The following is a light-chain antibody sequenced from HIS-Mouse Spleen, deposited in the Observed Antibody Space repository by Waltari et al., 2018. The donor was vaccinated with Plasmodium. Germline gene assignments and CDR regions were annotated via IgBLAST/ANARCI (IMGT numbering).Light chain of an antibody. CDR3: YSTDSSGNHRV. J-gene: IGLJ3*02. Sequence: SYELTQPPSVSVSPGQTAWITCSGVALPKQSAYQYHLKSGQAPVLVIYEDSKRPSGIPERFSGSSSGTMATLTISGAQVEDEADYYCYSTDSSGNHRVFGGGTKLTVL. CDR2: EDS. V-gene: IGLV3-10*01. CDR1: ALPKQS.